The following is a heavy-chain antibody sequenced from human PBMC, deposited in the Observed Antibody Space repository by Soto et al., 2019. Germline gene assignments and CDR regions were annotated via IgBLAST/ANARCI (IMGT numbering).Heavy chain of an antibody. V-gene: IGHV1-8*01. CDR1: GYTFTSYD. Sequence: GASVKVSCKASGYTFTSYDINWVRQATGQGLEWMGWMNPNSGNTGYAQKFQGRVTMTRNTSISTAYMELSSLRSEDTAVYYCARGRYYDFWSGYAEYYFDYWGQGTLVTVSS. CDR2: MNPNSGNT. CDR3: ARGRYYDFWSGYAEYYFDY. J-gene: IGHJ4*02. D-gene: IGHD3-3*01.